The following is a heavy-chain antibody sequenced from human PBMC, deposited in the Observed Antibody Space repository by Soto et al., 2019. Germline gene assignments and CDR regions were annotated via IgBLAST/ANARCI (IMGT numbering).Heavy chain of an antibody. D-gene: IGHD3-22*01. V-gene: IGHV4-31*01. CDR3: AGEYDSREFGMDV. CDR1: GGSISSGGYY. CDR2: IHYSGST. J-gene: IGHJ6*02. Sequence: QVQLQESGPGLVKPSLTLSLTCTVSGGSISSGGYYWSWIRQHPGKGLEWIGYIHYSGSTYYNSSSKGQVTISVDTSKNQFSLKRSSVTGADTAVYYCAGEYDSREFGMDVWGQGTTVTVSS.